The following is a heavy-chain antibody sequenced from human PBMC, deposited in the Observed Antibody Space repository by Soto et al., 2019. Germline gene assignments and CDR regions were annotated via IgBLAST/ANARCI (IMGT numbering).Heavy chain of an antibody. D-gene: IGHD4-17*01. CDR2: IYYNGST. Sequence: QVQLQESGPGLVKPSQTLSLTCTVSGGSISSGGYYWSWIRQHPGKGLEWIGYIYYNGSTYYNPSLKSRVTISVDTSKNQFSLKLSSVTAADTAVYYCARRGRPMTTVVIFWYIDLWGRGTLVTVSS. J-gene: IGHJ2*01. V-gene: IGHV4-31*03. CDR3: ARRGRPMTTVVIFWYIDL. CDR1: GGSISSGGYY.